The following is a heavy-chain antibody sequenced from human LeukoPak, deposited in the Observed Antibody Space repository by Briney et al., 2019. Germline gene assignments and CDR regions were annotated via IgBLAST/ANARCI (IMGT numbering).Heavy chain of an antibody. CDR2: INHSGST. J-gene: IGHJ4*02. CDR3: ARSGVKQQLVSRVFDS. CDR1: GXSFSGYY. Sequence: SETLSLTCAVYGXSFSGYYWSWIRQPPGKGLEWIGEINHSGSTNYNPSLTSRVTISVDTSKNQFSLKLSSVTAADTAVYYCARSGVKQQLVSRVFDSWGQGTLVTVSS. V-gene: IGHV4-34*01. D-gene: IGHD6-13*01.